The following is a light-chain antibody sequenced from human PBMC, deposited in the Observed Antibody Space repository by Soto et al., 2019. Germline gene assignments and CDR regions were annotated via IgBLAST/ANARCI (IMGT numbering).Light chain of an antibody. Sequence: QPRSVSGSPGQSVTISCTGTSSDVGTYTYVSWYQQHPGKAPKLIIYDVIKRPSGVPDRFSGSKSGNTASLTISGLQAEDEADYYCCSYAGSYTHVFGTGTKV. J-gene: IGLJ1*01. CDR1: SSDVGTYTY. CDR2: DVI. CDR3: CSYAGSYTHV. V-gene: IGLV2-11*01.